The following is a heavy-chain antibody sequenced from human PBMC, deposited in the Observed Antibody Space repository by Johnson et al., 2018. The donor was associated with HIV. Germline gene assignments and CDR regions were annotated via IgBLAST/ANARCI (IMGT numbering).Heavy chain of an antibody. V-gene: IGHV3-66*03. CDR2: IYSGGST. Sequence: VQLVESGGGLIQPGGSLRLSCAASEFTVSSNYMNWVRQAPGKGLEWVSLIYSGGSTYYADSVKGRFTISRDNSKNTLHLQMNSLRAEDTAVYYCAKDLDSSSWGAFDIWGQGTMVTVSS. CDR1: EFTVSSNY. J-gene: IGHJ3*02. CDR3: AKDLDSSSWGAFDI. D-gene: IGHD6-6*01.